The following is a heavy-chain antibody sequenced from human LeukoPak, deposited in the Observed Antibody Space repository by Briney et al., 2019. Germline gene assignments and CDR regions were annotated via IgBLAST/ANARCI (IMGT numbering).Heavy chain of an antibody. Sequence: GGSLRLSCAASGFTFSSYAMSWVRQAPGKGLEWVSGIYGSGGSTYYADSVKGRFTISRDNSKNTLFLQMNSLRAEDTAVYYCAKSRFQATNYDYWGRGTLVTVSS. CDR3: AKSRFQATNYDY. D-gene: IGHD4/OR15-4a*01. CDR1: GFTFSSYA. V-gene: IGHV3-23*05. CDR2: IYGSGGST. J-gene: IGHJ4*02.